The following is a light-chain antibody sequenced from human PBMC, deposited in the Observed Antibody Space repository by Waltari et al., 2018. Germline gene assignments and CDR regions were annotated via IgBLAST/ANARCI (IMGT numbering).Light chain of an antibody. J-gene: IGLJ1*01. CDR3: AAWDDSLIGYV. CDR2: SDK. V-gene: IGLV1-44*01. CDR1: SSNIGNNV. Sequence: QSVLTQPPSASGTPGQRVTISCSGSSSNIGNNVVNWYQQLPGTAPKPLVYSDKHRPSGVPDRFSGSRAGTSASLAISGLQSEDEADYYCAAWDDSLIGYVFGTGTQVTVL.